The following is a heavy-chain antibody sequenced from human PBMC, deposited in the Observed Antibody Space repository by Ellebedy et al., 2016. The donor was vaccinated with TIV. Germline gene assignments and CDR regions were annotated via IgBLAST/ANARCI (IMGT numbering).Heavy chain of an antibody. Sequence: MPSETLSLTCPVSGDSINSDSYFWGWIRQSPGKGLEWIGTISWTGTTYYNPSLKSRVTISADTSKNQFSLILNSVTAADTAVYYCARHGDRPPIYAFDIWGQGTMVTVSS. CDR1: GDSINSDSYF. D-gene: IGHD7-27*01. CDR3: ARHGDRPPIYAFDI. V-gene: IGHV4-39*01. J-gene: IGHJ3*02. CDR2: ISWTGTT.